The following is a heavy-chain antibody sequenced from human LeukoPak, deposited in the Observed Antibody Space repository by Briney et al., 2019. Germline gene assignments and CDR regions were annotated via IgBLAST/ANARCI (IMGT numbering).Heavy chain of an antibody. V-gene: IGHV4-30-4*01. J-gene: IGHJ4*02. CDR3: ARERNYDSSGYYYFDY. D-gene: IGHD3-22*01. CDR1: GGSINSGDYY. CDR2: IYYSGST. Sequence: PSETLSLTCTVSGGSINSGDYYWSWIRQPPGKGLEWIGYIYYSGSTYYNPSLKSRVTISVDTSKNQFSLKLSSVTAADTAVYYCARERNYDSSGYYYFDYWGQGTLVTVSS.